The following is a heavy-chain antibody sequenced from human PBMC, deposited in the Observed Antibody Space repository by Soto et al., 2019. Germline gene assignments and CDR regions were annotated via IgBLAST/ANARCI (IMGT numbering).Heavy chain of an antibody. Sequence: QVQLVESGGGVVQPGRSLRLSCAASGFTLSVFGMHWVRQAPGKGLEWVAVISNDGNSEHYADSVKGRFTISRDNSKNTFYLQMNSLSVEDTAVYYCEKTITTIGVSSTGRGALLDNWGQGILVSVSS. CDR3: EKTITTIGVSSTGRGALLDN. CDR1: GFTLSVFG. J-gene: IGHJ4*02. CDR2: ISNDGNSE. D-gene: IGHD3-3*01. V-gene: IGHV3-30*18.